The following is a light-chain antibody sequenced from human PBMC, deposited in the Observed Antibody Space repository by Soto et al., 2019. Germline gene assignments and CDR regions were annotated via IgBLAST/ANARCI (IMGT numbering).Light chain of an antibody. V-gene: IGKV2-28*01. Sequence: DIVMTQSPLSLPATPGEPASISCRSSQSLLHNNGYNYLDWYLEKPGQSPQLLIYLGSNRASGVPDRFSGSGSGTDFTLKISRVEAEDVGVYYCMQALQSPLYTFGQGTKLEIK. CDR3: MQALQSPLYT. J-gene: IGKJ2*01. CDR2: LGS. CDR1: QSLLHNNGYNY.